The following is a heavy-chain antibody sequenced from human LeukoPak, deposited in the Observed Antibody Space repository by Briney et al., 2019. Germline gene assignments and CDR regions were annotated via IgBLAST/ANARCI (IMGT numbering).Heavy chain of an antibody. CDR3: VRGLRGPDY. D-gene: IGHD4-17*01. CDR1: GFTFNSYW. J-gene: IGHJ4*02. CDR2: IDNDAHST. Sequence: PGGSLRRSCAASGFTFNSYWMHWVRQAPGKGLVWVSRIDNDAHSTVYADSVKGRFTISRDNAKNTVYLQMNSLRVEDTAVYFCVRGLRGPDYWGQGTLVTVSS. V-gene: IGHV3-74*03.